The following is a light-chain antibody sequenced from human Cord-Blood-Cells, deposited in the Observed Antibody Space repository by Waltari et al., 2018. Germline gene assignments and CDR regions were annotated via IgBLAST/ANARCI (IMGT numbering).Light chain of an antibody. CDR3: SSYTSSSTWV. Sequence: QSALTQPASVSGSPGPSITISCTGTSRDVGGYNYVSWYQQHPGKAPKLMIYDVSKRPSGVSNRFSGSKSGNTASLTISGLQAEDEADYYCSSYTSSSTWVFAGGTKLTVL. J-gene: IGLJ3*02. V-gene: IGLV2-14*01. CDR2: DVS. CDR1: SRDVGGYNY.